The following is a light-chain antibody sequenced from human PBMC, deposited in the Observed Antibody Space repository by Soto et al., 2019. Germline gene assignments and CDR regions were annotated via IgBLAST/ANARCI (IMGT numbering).Light chain of an antibody. Sequence: DIQMTQSPSSLSASVGDRVTITCRASQSISSYLNWYQQKPGKAPKLLIYAASSLQIGVPSRFSGRGSGTAFPLTISSLQPEYFATYYFQQSYSTHSTFGQGTKVEIK. CDR3: QQSYSTHST. CDR1: QSISSY. CDR2: AAS. V-gene: IGKV1-39*01. J-gene: IGKJ1*01.